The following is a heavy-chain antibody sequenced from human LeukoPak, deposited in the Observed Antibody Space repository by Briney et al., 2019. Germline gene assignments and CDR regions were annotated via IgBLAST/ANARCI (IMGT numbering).Heavy chain of an antibody. CDR2: IYSGGST. Sequence: GSLRLSCAASGFTFSSYAMSWVRQAPGKGLEWVSVIYSGGSTYYADSVKGRFTISRDNSKNTLYLQMNSLRAEDTAVYYCARTTVTTGGDYFDYWGQGTLVTVSS. CDR3: ARTTVTTGGDYFDY. J-gene: IGHJ4*02. CDR1: GFTFSSYA. V-gene: IGHV3-66*01. D-gene: IGHD4-17*01.